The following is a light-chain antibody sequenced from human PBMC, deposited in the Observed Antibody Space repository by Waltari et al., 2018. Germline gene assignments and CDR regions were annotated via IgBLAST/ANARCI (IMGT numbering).Light chain of an antibody. J-gene: IGKJ1*01. CDR2: DAS. CDR1: QSIGPY. V-gene: IGKV1-39*01. CDR3: QQNSNVPPT. Sequence: DIEMTQSPSSLSASVGDRVIITCRASQSIGPYINWYQQKPGTAPKLLIYDASILQPGVPSKFSGSGSGTVFTLAISSLQPEDFATYYCQQNSNVPPTFGLGTKVEIK.